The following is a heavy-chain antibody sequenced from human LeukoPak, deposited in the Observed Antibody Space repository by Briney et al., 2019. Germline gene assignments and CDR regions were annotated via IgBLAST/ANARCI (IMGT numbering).Heavy chain of an antibody. CDR3: ARERSSGWYRY. V-gene: IGHV3-7*01. Sequence: GGSLRLSCAASEFTFSSYWMSWVRQAPGKGLEWVANIKQDGSEEYYVDSVKGRFTISRDNAKNSLYLQMNSLRAEDTAVYYCARERSSGWYRYWGQGTLDTVSS. CDR2: IKQDGSEE. CDR1: EFTFSSYW. J-gene: IGHJ4*02. D-gene: IGHD6-19*01.